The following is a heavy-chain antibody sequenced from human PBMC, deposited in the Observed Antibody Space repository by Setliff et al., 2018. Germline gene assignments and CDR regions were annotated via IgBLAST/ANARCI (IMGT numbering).Heavy chain of an antibody. CDR2: VNRYGSG. CDR3: ARDNTILGATDY. J-gene: IGHJ4*02. Sequence: SETLSLTCSVYGASFNTYYWSWIRQPPGKGLEWIGEVNRYGSGDYNPSLESRVTISVDTSRNQFSLKLSSLTAADTALYFCARDNTILGATDYWGQGALVTVSS. V-gene: IGHV4-34*01. D-gene: IGHD1-26*01. CDR1: GASFNTYY.